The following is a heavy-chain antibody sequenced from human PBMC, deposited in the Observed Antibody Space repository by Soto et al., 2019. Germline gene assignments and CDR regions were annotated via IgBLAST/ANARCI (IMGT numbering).Heavy chain of an antibody. D-gene: IGHD2-15*01. CDR2: IIPISGTA. V-gene: IGHV1-69*01. CDR3: ASPAEGPLFLRKKYSGNYGMDA. J-gene: IGHJ6*02. CDR1: GGTFSSYA. Sequence: QVQLVQSGAEVKKPGSSVKVSCKASGGTFSSYAISWVRQAPGQGLEWMGGIIPISGTANYAHKFQGRVTIPADESRSEASMELSSLRSEDTAVYYCASPAEGPLFLRKKYSGNYGMDALGQGTTVTV.